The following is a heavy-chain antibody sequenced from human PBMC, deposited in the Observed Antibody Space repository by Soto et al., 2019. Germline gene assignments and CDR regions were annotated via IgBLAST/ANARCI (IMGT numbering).Heavy chain of an antibody. CDR3: ARGGWSMDS. CDR2: IHYSGST. CDR1: GDSISSTY. Sequence: SETLSLTCSVSGDSISSTYLSWIRQSPGKGLEWIGYIHYSGSTNYNPSLESRVTISVDTSENQFSLRLSSVTAADTAVYYCARGGWSMDSWGRGTLVTVSS. D-gene: IGHD6-19*01. V-gene: IGHV4-59*01. J-gene: IGHJ4*02.